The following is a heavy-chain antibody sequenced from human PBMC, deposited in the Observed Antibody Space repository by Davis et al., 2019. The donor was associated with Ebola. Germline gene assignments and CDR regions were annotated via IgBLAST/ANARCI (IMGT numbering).Heavy chain of an antibody. D-gene: IGHD3-3*01. Sequence: AASVKVSCKASGYTFTTYPIHWVRQAPGQRLEWMGWINAGNGNTKYSQKFQGRVTITRDTSASTAYMELSSLRSEDTAVYYCARDRKIFGVVIPTWFDPWGQGTLVTVSS. CDR1: GYTFTTYP. J-gene: IGHJ5*02. V-gene: IGHV1-3*01. CDR3: ARDRKIFGVVIPTWFDP. CDR2: INAGNGNT.